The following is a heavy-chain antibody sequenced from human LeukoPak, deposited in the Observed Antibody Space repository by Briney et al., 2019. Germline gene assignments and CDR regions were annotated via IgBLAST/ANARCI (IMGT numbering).Heavy chain of an antibody. V-gene: IGHV4-39*01. CDR2: IHYSGST. CDR3: ARHDSSGLDY. CDR1: GVSISSSSFY. D-gene: IGHD6-19*01. J-gene: IGHJ4*02. Sequence: PSETLSLTCTVSGVSISSSSFYWAWIRQPPGKGLEWVGNIHYSGSTYYNPSLKSRVTISVDTSKNQFSLKLSSVTAADTAVYYCARHDSSGLDYWGQGTLVTVSS.